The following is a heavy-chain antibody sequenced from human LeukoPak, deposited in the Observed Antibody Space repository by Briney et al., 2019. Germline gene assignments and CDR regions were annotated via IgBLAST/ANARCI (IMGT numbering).Heavy chain of an antibody. Sequence: PGGSLRLSCAASGFTFSSYGMHWVRQAPGKGLEWVAVISYDGSNKYYADSVKGRFTISRDNSKNTLYLQMNSLRAEGTAVYYCAKESWEQQLVYWGQGTLVTVSS. V-gene: IGHV3-30*18. D-gene: IGHD6-13*01. CDR1: GFTFSSYG. CDR2: ISYDGSNK. J-gene: IGHJ4*02. CDR3: AKESWEQQLVY.